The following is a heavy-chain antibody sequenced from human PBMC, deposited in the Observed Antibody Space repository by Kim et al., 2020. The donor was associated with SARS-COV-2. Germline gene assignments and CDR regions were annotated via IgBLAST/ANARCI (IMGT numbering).Heavy chain of an antibody. Sequence: GGSLRLSCAASGFIFSSFAMHWVRQAPGKGLEWVSGISGSGSSTNYADSVKGRFTISRDSSKNTLFLQMNSLRAEDTATYYCAKEGYYDSTGYYERWGQGTLVTVSS. CDR1: GFIFSSFA. D-gene: IGHD3-22*01. CDR3: AKEGYYDSTGYYER. J-gene: IGHJ4*02. V-gene: IGHV3-23*01. CDR2: ISGSGSST.